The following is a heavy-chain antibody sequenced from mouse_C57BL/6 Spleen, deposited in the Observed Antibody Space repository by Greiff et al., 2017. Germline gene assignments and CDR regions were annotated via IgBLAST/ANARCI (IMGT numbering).Heavy chain of an antibody. V-gene: IGHV5-9*01. CDR2: ISGGGGNT. D-gene: IGHD1-1*02. Sequence: EVMLVESGGGLVKPGGSLKLSCAASGFTFSSYTMSWVRQTPEKRLEWVATISGGGGNTYYPDSVKGRFTISRGNAKNNLYLQMSSLRSEDTALYYCARQCGYWYFDVWGTGTTVTVSS. CDR3: ARQCGYWYFDV. J-gene: IGHJ1*03. CDR1: GFTFSSYT.